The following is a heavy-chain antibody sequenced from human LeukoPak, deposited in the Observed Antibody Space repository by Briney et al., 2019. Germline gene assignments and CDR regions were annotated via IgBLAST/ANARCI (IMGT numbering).Heavy chain of an antibody. CDR3: AKGGKWDVTPFDY. Sequence: PGGSLRLSCAASGFTFSNYAVSWVRQAPGKGLEWVSAISGSGGSTYYADSVKGRFTISRDNSKNTLYLQMNSLRVEDTAVYYCAKGGKWDVTPFDYWGQGTLVTVSS. J-gene: IGHJ4*02. D-gene: IGHD1-26*01. CDR2: ISGSGGST. V-gene: IGHV3-23*01. CDR1: GFTFSNYA.